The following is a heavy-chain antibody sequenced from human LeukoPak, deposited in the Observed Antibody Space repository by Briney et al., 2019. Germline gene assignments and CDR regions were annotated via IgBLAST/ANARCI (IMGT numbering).Heavy chain of an antibody. D-gene: IGHD3-22*01. CDR3: ARVFPSGSSGYSDFDY. J-gene: IGHJ4*02. CDR1: GFTFDDYG. Sequence: GGSLRLSCGASGFTFDDYGMSWVRQAPGKGLQWVSGINWNGGSTGYAASAKGRFTISRDNAKNSLYLQMNSLRAEDTALYYCARVFPSGSSGYSDFDYWGQGTLVTVSS. V-gene: IGHV3-20*04. CDR2: INWNGGST.